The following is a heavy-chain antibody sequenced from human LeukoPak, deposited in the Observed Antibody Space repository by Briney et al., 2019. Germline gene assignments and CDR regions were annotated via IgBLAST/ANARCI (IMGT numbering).Heavy chain of an antibody. V-gene: IGHV3-23*01. Sequence: PGGSLRLSCAASGFTFSSYAMSWVRQAPGKGLEWVSAISGSGGSTYYADSVKGRFTISRDNSKNTLYLQMNSLRAEDTAVYYCASYLVGATDLYYYGMDVWGQGTTVTVSS. CDR1: GFTFSSYA. CDR3: ASYLVGATDLYYYGMDV. D-gene: IGHD1-26*01. CDR2: ISGSGGST. J-gene: IGHJ6*02.